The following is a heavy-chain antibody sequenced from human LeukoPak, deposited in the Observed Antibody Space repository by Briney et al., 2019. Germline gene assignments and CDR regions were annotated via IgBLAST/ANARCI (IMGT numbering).Heavy chain of an antibody. V-gene: IGHV3-48*02. J-gene: IGHJ4*02. CDR1: GFIFNKHA. Sequence: GGSLRLSCVASGFIFNKHAMSWVRQAPGKGLEWVSYISVSGGVRSYADSVKGRFTISRDDARNSLYLQMNSLKDEDTAVYYCARDRGYFYDQLDYWGQGTLVTVSS. CDR2: ISVSGGVR. D-gene: IGHD2/OR15-2a*01. CDR3: ARDRGYFYDQLDY.